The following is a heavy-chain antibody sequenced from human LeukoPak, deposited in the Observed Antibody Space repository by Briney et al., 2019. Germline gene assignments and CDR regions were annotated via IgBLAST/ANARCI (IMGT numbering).Heavy chain of an antibody. J-gene: IGHJ4*02. CDR1: GFTFSSYG. Sequence: GRSLRLSCAASGFTFSSYGMHWVRQAPGKGLEWVAVIWYDGSNKYYADSVKSRFTISRDNSKNTLYLQMNSLRAEDTAVYYCARDPTRGETEFDYWGQGTLVTVSS. CDR2: IWYDGSNK. D-gene: IGHD3-10*01. V-gene: IGHV3-33*01. CDR3: ARDPTRGETEFDY.